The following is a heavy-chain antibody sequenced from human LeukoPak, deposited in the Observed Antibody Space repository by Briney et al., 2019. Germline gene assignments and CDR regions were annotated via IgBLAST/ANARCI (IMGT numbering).Heavy chain of an antibody. V-gene: IGHV3-48*02. CDR3: VRDRFYSFDY. CDR2: ISSSSSAI. CDR1: GFTFSSYS. J-gene: IGHJ4*02. Sequence: GGSLRLSCAASGFTFSSYSMNWVRQAPGKGLEWISYISSSSSAIYYADSVKGRFTISRDNAKNSLYLQMNSLSDEDTAVYYCVRDRFYSFDYWGQGTLVTVSS.